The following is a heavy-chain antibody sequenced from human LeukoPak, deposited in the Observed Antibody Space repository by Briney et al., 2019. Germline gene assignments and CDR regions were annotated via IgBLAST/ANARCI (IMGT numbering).Heavy chain of an antibody. D-gene: IGHD2-2*01. V-gene: IGHV1-69*06. Sequence: ASVKVSCKASGGTFSSYAISWVRQAPGQGLEWMGGSIPIFGTANYAQKFQGRVTITADKSTSTAYMELSSLRSEDTAVYYCARDLGVVSEKLDYWGQGTLVTVSS. J-gene: IGHJ4*02. CDR1: GGTFSSYA. CDR2: SIPIFGTA. CDR3: ARDLGVVSEKLDY.